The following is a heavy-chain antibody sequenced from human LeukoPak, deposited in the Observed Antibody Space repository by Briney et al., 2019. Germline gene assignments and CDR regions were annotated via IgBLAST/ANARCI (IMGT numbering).Heavy chain of an antibody. J-gene: IGHJ4*02. CDR1: GFTFSSYS. CDR2: IKQDGSEK. Sequence: GGSLRLSCAASGFTFSSYSMNWVSQAPGKGLEWVANIKQDGSEKYYVDSVKGRFTISRDNAKNSLYLQMNSLRAEDTAVYYCARDLPLVVVDWGQGTLVTVSS. D-gene: IGHD2-2*01. CDR3: ARDLPLVVVD. V-gene: IGHV3-7*01.